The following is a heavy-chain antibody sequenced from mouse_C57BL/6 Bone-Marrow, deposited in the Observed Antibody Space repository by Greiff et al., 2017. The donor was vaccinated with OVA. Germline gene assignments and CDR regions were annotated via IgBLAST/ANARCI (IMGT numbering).Heavy chain of an antibody. CDR3: TPDGYDTPA. V-gene: IGHV14-4*01. CDR2: IDPENGDT. CDR1: GFNIKDDY. J-gene: IGHJ2*01. D-gene: IGHD2-2*01. Sequence: VQLQQSGAELVRPGASVKLSCTASGFNIKDDYMHWVKQRPEQGLEWIGWIDPENGDTEYASKFQGKATITADTSSNTAYLQLSSLTSEDTAVYYCTPDGYDTPAWGQGTTLTVSS.